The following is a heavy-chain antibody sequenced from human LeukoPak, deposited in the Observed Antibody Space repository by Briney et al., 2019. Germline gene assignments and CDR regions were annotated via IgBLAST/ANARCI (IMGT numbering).Heavy chain of an antibody. J-gene: IGHJ4*02. CDR2: IASSSSYT. CDR3: ARAIEATRRSTGTCNYFDY. V-gene: IGHV3-11*06. Sequence: GGSLRLSCAASGFTFSDYYMSWIRQAPGKGLEWVSYIASSSSYTNYADSVKGRFTISRGNAKNSLYLQMNSLRAEDTAAYYCARAIEATRRSTGTCNYFDYWGQGALVTVSS. D-gene: IGHD5-12*01. CDR1: GFTFSDYY.